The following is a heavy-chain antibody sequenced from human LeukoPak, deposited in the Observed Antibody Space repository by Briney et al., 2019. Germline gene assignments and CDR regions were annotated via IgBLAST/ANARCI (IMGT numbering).Heavy chain of an antibody. CDR3: ASNSGSYWSGSDY. CDR1: GGTFSSYT. J-gene: IGHJ4*02. CDR2: TLPILCIP. V-gene: IGHV1-69*02. Sequence: AASVKVSCKASGGTFSSYTISWVRQAPGQGVEWMRTTLPILCIPNYAQNFQCRVTITADKSTSTAYMELSSLRSEDTAVYYCASNSGSYWSGSDYWGQGTLVTVSS. D-gene: IGHD1-26*01.